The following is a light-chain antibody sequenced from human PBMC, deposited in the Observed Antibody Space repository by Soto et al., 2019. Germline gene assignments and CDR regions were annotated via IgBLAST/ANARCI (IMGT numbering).Light chain of an antibody. CDR2: CAS. CDR1: QGVXSC. V-gene: IGKV3-20*01. Sequence: MTQCPATLSVSPGERATLSCRASQGVXSCFGWYQQKPGQAPRFLXYCASSRATGIPDRLSGSGSGTDFTLTISRLEPEDFAVYYCQNYDSATYTFGQGTRLEIK. CDR3: QNYDSATYT. J-gene: IGKJ5*01.